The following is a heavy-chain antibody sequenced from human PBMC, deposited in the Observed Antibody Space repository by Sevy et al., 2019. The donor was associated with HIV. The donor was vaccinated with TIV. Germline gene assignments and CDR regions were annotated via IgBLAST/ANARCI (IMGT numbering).Heavy chain of an antibody. V-gene: IGHV3-48*01. CDR3: ARDPAIFGVVDGMDV. CDR1: GFTFSSYS. J-gene: IGHJ6*02. CDR2: ISSSSSTI. Sequence: GGSLRLSCAASGFTFSSYSMNWVRQAPGKGLEWVSYISSSSSTIYYADSVKGRFTISRDNAKNSLYLQMNSLRAEDTAVYYCARDPAIFGVVDGMDVWGQGTTVTVSS. D-gene: IGHD3-3*01.